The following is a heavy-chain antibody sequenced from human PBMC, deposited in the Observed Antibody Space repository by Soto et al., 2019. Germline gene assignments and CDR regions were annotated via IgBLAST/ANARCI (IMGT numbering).Heavy chain of an antibody. V-gene: IGHV3-23*01. D-gene: IGHD3-3*01. CDR3: AKKTFLDWFDY. J-gene: IGHJ4*02. CDR1: GFTFSSYA. Sequence: GGSLRLSCAASGFTFSSYAMSWVRQAPGKGLEWVSAISTTTATTYYADSVRGRFTISRDNSQNTLYLQMNSLRADDTAVYYCAKKTFLDWFDYWGQGTLVTV. CDR2: ISTTTATT.